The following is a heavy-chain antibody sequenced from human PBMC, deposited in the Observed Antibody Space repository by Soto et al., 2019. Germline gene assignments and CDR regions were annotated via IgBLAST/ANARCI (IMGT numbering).Heavy chain of an antibody. CDR2: IDPSDAHT. J-gene: IGHJ4*02. V-gene: IGHV5-10-1*01. CDR1: WYSFAGYC. D-gene: IGHD3-22*01. CDR3: ARQIYDSDTGPNFQYYFDS. Sequence: GGSLKIFRNGSWYSFAGYCITLGRQKPGKGLEWMGRIDPSDAHTYYSPSFRGHVTISVTKSITTVYLQWSSLRASDTAMYYCARQIYDSDTGPNFQYYFDSWGQGTLVTVSS.